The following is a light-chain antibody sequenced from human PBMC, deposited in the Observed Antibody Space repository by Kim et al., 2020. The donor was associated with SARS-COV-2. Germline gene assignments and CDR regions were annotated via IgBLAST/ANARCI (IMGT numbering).Light chain of an antibody. V-gene: IGKV3-11*01. J-gene: IGKJ4*01. CDR1: QSVRSY. CDR2: EAS. Sequence: LWPGERATLSCRASQSVRSYLAWYEQKRGQAPRLVIFEASNRATGIPARFSGSGSGTDFTLTISSLEPEDFAVYYCQQRATWPLTFGGGTKVDIK. CDR3: QQRATWPLT.